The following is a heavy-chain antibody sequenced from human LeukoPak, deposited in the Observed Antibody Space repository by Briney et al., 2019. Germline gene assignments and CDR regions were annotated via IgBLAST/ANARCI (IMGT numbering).Heavy chain of an antibody. D-gene: IGHD3-10*01. Sequence: GGSLRLSCAASGFTFSSYSMNWVRQAPGKGLEWVSYISSSSTTIYYADSVKGRFTISRDNAKSSLYLQMNSLRVEDTAIYYCARKKTRGLDYWGQGTLVTVSS. V-gene: IGHV3-48*01. CDR1: GFTFSSYS. CDR3: ARKKTRGLDY. J-gene: IGHJ4*02. CDR2: ISSSSTTI.